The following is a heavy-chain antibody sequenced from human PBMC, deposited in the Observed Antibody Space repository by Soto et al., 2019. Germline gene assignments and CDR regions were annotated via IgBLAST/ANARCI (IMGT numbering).Heavy chain of an antibody. Sequence: QVQLVQSGAEVKKPGSSVKVSCKASGGTFSSYAISWVRQAPGQGLEWMGGIIPIFGTANYAQKFQGRVTITADESTSTAYMELSSLRSEDTAVYYCASLVYCSGGSCRNWFDPWGQGTLVTVSS. J-gene: IGHJ5*02. CDR3: ASLVYCSGGSCRNWFDP. CDR1: GGTFSSYA. D-gene: IGHD2-15*01. V-gene: IGHV1-69*01. CDR2: IIPIFGTA.